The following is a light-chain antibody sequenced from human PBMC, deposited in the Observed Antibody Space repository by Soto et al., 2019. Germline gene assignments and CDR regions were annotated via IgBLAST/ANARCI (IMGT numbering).Light chain of an antibody. J-gene: IGKJ1*01. CDR1: QSVRSN. CDR3: QQYSNWPPGT. V-gene: IGKV3-15*01. Sequence: EIVMTQSPATLSVSPWERATLSCRASQSVRSNLAWYQQKPGQAPRLLIYGASTRATGIPARFSGSGSGTEFTLTISSLQSEDFAVYYCQQYSNWPPGTFGQGTKVEIK. CDR2: GAS.